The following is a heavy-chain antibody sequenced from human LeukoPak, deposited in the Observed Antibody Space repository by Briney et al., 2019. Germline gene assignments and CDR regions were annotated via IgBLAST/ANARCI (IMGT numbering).Heavy chain of an antibody. J-gene: IGHJ1*01. CDR2: INPDGRDT. V-gene: IGHV3-7*01. D-gene: IGHD2-21*02. CDR1: GFTFSSYW. Sequence: GGSLRLSCAASGFTFSSYWMNWVRQAPGKGLEWVAHINPDGRDTYYVDSVKGRFTISRDNARNSMYLQMNSLRVEDTAVYYCATWGDTTAEYFQRWGQGTLVTVSS. CDR3: ATWGDTTAEYFQR.